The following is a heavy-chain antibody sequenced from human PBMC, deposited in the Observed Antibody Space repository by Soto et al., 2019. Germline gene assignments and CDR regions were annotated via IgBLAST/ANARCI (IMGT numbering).Heavy chain of an antibody. V-gene: IGHV4-39*01. CDR1: GGSISSSSYY. CDR3: ARGSGSYYDYYYYYYMDV. D-gene: IGHD3-10*01. Sequence: QLQLQESGPGLVKPSETLSLTCTVSGGSISSSSYYWGWIRQPPGKGLEWIGSIYYSGMTYYNPSLKRRVTLSVDTSKNQFSLKLSSVTAADTAVYYCARGSGSYYDYYYYYYMDVWGKGTTVTVSS. CDR2: IYYSGMT. J-gene: IGHJ6*03.